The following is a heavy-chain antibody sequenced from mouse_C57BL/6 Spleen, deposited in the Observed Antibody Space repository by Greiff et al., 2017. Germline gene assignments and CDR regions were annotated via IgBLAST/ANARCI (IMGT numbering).Heavy chain of an antibody. V-gene: IGHV1-61*01. D-gene: IGHD1-1*02. Sequence: QVQLQQPGAELVRPGSSVKLSCKASGYTFTSYWMDWVKQRPGQGLEWIGNFYPSDSDTHYNQKYKDKATLTGDKSSRTAYIQLSCLTSACSAVYDCARWWLGRGYSYYFDYWGQGTTLTVSS. CDR2: FYPSDSDT. J-gene: IGHJ2*01. CDR1: GYTFTSYW. CDR3: ARWWLGRGYSYYFDY.